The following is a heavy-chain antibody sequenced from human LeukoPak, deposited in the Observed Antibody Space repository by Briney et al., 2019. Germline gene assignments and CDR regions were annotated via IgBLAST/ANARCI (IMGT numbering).Heavy chain of an antibody. D-gene: IGHD3-22*01. CDR3: ATGKSSDSSDTKRSGNWFDP. V-gene: IGHV4-34*01. J-gene: IGHJ5*02. CDR1: GGSFSGYY. CDR2: INHSGST. Sequence: SETLSLTCAVYGGSFSGYYWSWIRQPPGKGLEWIGEINHSGSTNYHPSLKSRVTISVDTSKNHFSLKLGSVTAADTAVYYCATGKSSDSSDTKRSGNWFDPWGQGTLVTVSS.